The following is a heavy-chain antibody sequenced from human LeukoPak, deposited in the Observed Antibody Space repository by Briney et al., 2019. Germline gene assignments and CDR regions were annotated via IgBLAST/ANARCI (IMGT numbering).Heavy chain of an antibody. CDR2: IIPIFGTA. V-gene: IGHV1-69*05. Sequence: ASVKVSCKASGGTFSSYAISWVRQAPGQGLEWMGGIIPIFGTANYAQKFQGRVTITTDESTSTAYVELSSLRSEDTAVYYCARGLSYDSSGYYQGGFDYWGQGTLVTVSS. J-gene: IGHJ4*02. D-gene: IGHD3-22*01. CDR3: ARGLSYDSSGYYQGGFDY. CDR1: GGTFSSYA.